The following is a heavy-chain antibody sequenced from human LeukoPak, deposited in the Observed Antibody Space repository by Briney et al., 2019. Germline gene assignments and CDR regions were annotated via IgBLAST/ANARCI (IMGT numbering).Heavy chain of an antibody. CDR1: GGSISSYY. CDR3: ARVRGTAIFDY. J-gene: IGHJ4*02. V-gene: IGHV4-59*12. Sequence: SETLSLTCTVSGGSISSYYGSWIRQPPGKGLEWIGYIYYSGSTNYNPSLKSRVTISVDTSKNQFSLKLSSVTAADTAVYYCARVRGTAIFDYWGQGTLVTVSS. CDR2: IYYSGST. D-gene: IGHD5-18*01.